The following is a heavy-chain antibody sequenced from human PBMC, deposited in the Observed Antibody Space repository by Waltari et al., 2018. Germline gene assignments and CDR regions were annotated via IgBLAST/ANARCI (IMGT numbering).Heavy chain of an antibody. J-gene: IGHJ6*02. Sequence: QVQLVQSGAEVKKPGASVQVSCQASGYFFSISYMHWVRQAPGQGPEWMGFINPSGGSTTYAQNLQGRITVTSDTSTNTVYMELSSLRSEDTAVYFCARDMGSGYRYGYYYYGMDVWGQGTTVTVSS. CDR1: GYFFSISY. V-gene: IGHV1-46*01. D-gene: IGHD5-18*01. CDR3: ARDMGSGYRYGYYYYGMDV. CDR2: INPSGGST.